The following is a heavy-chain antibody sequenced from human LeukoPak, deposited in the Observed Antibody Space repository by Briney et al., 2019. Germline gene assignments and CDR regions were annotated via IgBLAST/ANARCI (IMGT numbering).Heavy chain of an antibody. Sequence: ASVKVSCKASGYTFTSYGISWVRQAPGQGLEWMGWISAYNGNTNYAQKLQGRVTMTTDTSTSTAYMELSRLRSDDTAVYYCARVIAAVTSKGVLHYWGQGTLVTVSS. CDR3: ARVIAAVTSKGVLHY. D-gene: IGHD6-19*01. J-gene: IGHJ4*02. CDR2: ISAYNGNT. CDR1: GYTFTSYG. V-gene: IGHV1-18*01.